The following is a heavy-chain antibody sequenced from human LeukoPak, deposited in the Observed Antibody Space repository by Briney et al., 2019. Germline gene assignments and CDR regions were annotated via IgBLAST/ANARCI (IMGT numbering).Heavy chain of an antibody. CDR2: FDPDQDKT. Sequence: GASVKVSCKVSGYSLTDLNFQWVRQAPGKGPECMGCFDPDQDKTVYAEKFQGKVTMTEDQSTDTAYMELSSLRSEDTAVYFCATRSGDFWSGYENWGQGTLVTVSP. J-gene: IGHJ4*02. V-gene: IGHV1-24*01. D-gene: IGHD3-3*01. CDR3: ATRSGDFWSGYEN. CDR1: GYSLTDLN.